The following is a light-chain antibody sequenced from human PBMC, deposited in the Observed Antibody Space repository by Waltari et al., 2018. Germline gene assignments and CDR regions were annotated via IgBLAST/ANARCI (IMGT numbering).Light chain of an antibody. CDR3: AAWDDSLSGRVM. CDR2: MNA. J-gene: IGLJ2*01. Sequence: QSVLTQPASASGAPGQRATIPCPGSATNPGRESVYWYRQLPGTAPKLLICMNAQRPSGVPDRFSGSQSGTSASLAISGLRSEDEADYYCAAWDDSLSGRVMIGGGTKLTVL. CDR1: ATNPGRES. V-gene: IGLV1-47*01.